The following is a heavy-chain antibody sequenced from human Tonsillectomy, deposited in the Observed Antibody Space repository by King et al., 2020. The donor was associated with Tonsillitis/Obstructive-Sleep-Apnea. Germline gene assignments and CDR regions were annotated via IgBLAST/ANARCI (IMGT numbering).Heavy chain of an antibody. CDR3: AREHSSSLYY. V-gene: IGHV4-34*01. CDR2: IDHSGST. D-gene: IGHD6-13*01. Sequence: QVQLQQWGAGLLKPSETLSLTCAVYGGSFSDYYWNWIRQPPGKGLEWIGEIDHSGSTNYTPSLKSRVTVSVDTSKNQFSQKLSSVTAADTAVYYCAREHSSSLYYWGQGTLVTVSS. CDR1: GGSFSDYY. J-gene: IGHJ4*02.